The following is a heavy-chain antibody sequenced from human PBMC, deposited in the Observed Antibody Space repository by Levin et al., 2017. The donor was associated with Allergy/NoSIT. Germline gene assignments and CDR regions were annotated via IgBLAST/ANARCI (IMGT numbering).Heavy chain of an antibody. V-gene: IGHV4-39*01. CDR2: IYYSGST. CDR3: ARHGGYFDWLFGY. D-gene: IGHD3-9*01. Sequence: SETLSLTCTVSGGSISSSSYYWGWIRQPPGKGLEWIGSIYYSGSTYYNPSLKSRVTISVDTSKNQFSLKLSSVTAADTAVYYCARHGGYFDWLFGYWGQGTLVTVSS. J-gene: IGHJ4*02. CDR1: GGSISSSSYY.